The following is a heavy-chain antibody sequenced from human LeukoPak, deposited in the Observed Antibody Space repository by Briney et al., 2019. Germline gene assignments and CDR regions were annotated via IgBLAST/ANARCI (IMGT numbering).Heavy chain of an antibody. CDR3: ARAPYTTVVYWYFDL. CDR1: GFTFSDYE. V-gene: IGHV3-48*03. Sequence: GGSLKLSCAASGFTFSDYEMNWVRQAPGKGLEWVSFISSSGGTIYYTDSVKGRFTTSRDNTKNSLYLQMNRLRAEDTAVYYCARAPYTTVVYWYFDLWGRGTLVTVSS. CDR2: ISSSGGTI. D-gene: IGHD1-1*01. J-gene: IGHJ2*01.